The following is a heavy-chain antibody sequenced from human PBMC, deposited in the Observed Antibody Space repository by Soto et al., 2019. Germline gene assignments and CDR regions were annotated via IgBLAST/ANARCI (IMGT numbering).Heavy chain of an antibody. Sequence: SETLSLTCTVSGGSISSYYWSWIRQPPGKGLEWIGYIYYSGSTNYNPSLKSRVTISVDTSKNQFSLKLSSVTAADTAVYYCARDQFDYSKDYWGQGTLVTVYS. CDR1: GGSISSYY. CDR2: IYYSGST. CDR3: ARDQFDYSKDY. J-gene: IGHJ4*02. V-gene: IGHV4-59*01. D-gene: IGHD4-4*01.